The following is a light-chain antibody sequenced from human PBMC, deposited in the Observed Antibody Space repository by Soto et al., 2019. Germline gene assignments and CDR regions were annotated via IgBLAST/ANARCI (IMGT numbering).Light chain of an antibody. CDR2: EVN. J-gene: IGLJ3*02. CDR1: SSDIGTYKY. CDR3: QSYDSSLSAL. V-gene: IGLV2-14*01. Sequence: QSALTQPASVSGSPGQSITIFCTGTSSDIGTYKYVSWYQQYSGKAPKLLIYEVNNRPSGVSNRFSGSKSGNSASLTISGLQAEDEADYYCQSYDSSLSALFGGGTKLTVL.